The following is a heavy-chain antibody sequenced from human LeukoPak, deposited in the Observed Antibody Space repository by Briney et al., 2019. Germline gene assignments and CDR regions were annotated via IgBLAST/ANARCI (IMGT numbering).Heavy chain of an antibody. D-gene: IGHD2-15*01. CDR2: IYYSGST. V-gene: IGHV4-59*08. Sequence: SETLSPTCTVSGGSISSYYWSWIRQPPGKGLEWIGYIYYSGSTNYNPSLKSRVTISVDTSKNQFSLKLSSVTAADTAVYYCARRGRYCSGGSCYFKFDYWGQGTLVTVSS. CDR3: ARRGRYCSGGSCYFKFDY. J-gene: IGHJ4*02. CDR1: GGSISSYY.